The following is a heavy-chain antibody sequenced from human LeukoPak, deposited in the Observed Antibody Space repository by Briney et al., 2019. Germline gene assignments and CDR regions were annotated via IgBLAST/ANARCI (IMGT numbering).Heavy chain of an antibody. D-gene: IGHD5-12*01. Sequence: PAGTLTLSCAASGFTFSSYRLSWVRQAPGKGLEWVANINQDGSEKYYVDSVKGRFTISRDNAKNSLYLQMNSLRAEDTAVYYCGRDINGRHDYWGQGTLVTVSS. CDR3: GRDINGRHDY. J-gene: IGHJ4*02. CDR1: GFTFSSYR. V-gene: IGHV3-7*04. CDR2: INQDGSEK.